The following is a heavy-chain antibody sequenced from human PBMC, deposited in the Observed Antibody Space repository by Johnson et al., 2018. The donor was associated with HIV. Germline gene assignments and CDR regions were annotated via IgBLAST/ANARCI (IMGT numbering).Heavy chain of an antibody. CDR3: ARDQILQNFERLDNAFDI. D-gene: IGHD3-9*01. V-gene: IGHV3-53*01. Sequence: VQLVESGGGLIQPGGSLRLSCAASGFSVSSSFMSWVRQAPGKGLEWVSIIYSGGSAYYADSVKGRFAISRDFSKNTVILQMNSLRAEDTAMYFCARDQILQNFERLDNAFDIWGPGTLVTVSS. J-gene: IGHJ3*02. CDR1: GFSVSSSF. CDR2: IYSGGSA.